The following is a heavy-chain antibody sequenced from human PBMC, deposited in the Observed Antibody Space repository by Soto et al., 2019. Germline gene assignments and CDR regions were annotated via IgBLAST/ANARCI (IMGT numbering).Heavy chain of an antibody. D-gene: IGHD6-6*01. CDR3: ARDSGSSSRWFDP. CDR2: IYHSGST. Sequence: SETLSITCAVSGGSISSGGYAWSWIRQPPGKGLEWIGYIYHSGSTYYNPSLKSRVTISVDRSKNQFSLKLSSVTAADTAVYYCARDSGSSSRWFDPWGQGTLVTVSS. CDR1: GGSISSGGYA. J-gene: IGHJ5*02. V-gene: IGHV4-30-2*01.